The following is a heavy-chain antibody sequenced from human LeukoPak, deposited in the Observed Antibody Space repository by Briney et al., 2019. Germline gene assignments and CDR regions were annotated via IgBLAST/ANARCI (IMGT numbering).Heavy chain of an antibody. V-gene: IGHV3-23*01. Sequence: GGSLRLSCAASGFTFSSYAMSWVRQAPGKGLEWVSVISDSGGSTSYADSVKGRFTISRDNSKNTLYLQMNSLRAEDTAVYYCAKWDTYYDSSGYYFYWGQGTLVTVSS. J-gene: IGHJ4*02. CDR1: GFTFSSYA. CDR2: ISDSGGST. CDR3: AKWDTYYDSSGYYFY. D-gene: IGHD3-22*01.